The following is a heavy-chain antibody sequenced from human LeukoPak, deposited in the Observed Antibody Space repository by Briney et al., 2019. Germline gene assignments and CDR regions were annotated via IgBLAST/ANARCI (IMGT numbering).Heavy chain of an antibody. D-gene: IGHD3-10*01. CDR3: AERRVVRGHFFDY. CDR1: GFSFSNNA. J-gene: IGHJ4*02. CDR2: LSSRGDP. V-gene: IGHV3-23*01. Sequence: PAGGSLRLSCAASGFSFSNNAMAWVRQAPGKGLEWISDLSSRGDPSYADSVKGRFTTSRDTSKNPLYLQMNSLTAEDAAAYFCAERRVVRGHFFDYWGQGNLVTVSS.